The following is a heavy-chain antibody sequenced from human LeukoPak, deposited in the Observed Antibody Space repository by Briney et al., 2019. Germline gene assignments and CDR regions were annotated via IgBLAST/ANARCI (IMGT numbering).Heavy chain of an antibody. CDR2: IKQDGSDK. CDR1: GFTFSTSW. Sequence: GGSLRLSCAAPGFTSGFTFSTSWMSWVRQAPGKGLEWVANIKQDGSDKYYVDSVKGRFTISRDNAKYSLYLQMNSLRAEDTAVYYCARVRTCGGSCYRFDYWGQGTLVTVSS. CDR3: ARVRTCGGSCYRFDY. V-gene: IGHV3-7*01. D-gene: IGHD2-15*01. J-gene: IGHJ4*02.